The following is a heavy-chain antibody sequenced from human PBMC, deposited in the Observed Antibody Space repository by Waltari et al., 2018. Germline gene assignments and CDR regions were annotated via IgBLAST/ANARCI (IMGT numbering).Heavy chain of an antibody. J-gene: IGHJ6*03. D-gene: IGHD3-3*01. CDR2: INHSGST. CDR3: ARGQPVLDFWRSSRYYYYYMDV. CDR1: GGSFSGYY. Sequence: QVQLQQWGAGLLKPSETLSLTCAVYGGSFSGYYWSWIRQPPGKGLEWIGEINHSGSTNCNPSLKSRVTISVDTSKNQFSLKLSAVTAADTAVYYCARGQPVLDFWRSSRYYYYYMDVWGKGTTVTISS. V-gene: IGHV4-34*01.